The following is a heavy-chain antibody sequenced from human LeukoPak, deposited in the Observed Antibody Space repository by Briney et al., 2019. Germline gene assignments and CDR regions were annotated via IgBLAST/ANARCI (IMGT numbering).Heavy chain of an antibody. CDR2: IIPILGIA. CDR1: GGTFSSYT. CDR3: ARVPGYCSSTSCSDWYFDL. V-gene: IGHV1-69*02. Sequence: SVKVSCKASGGTFSSYTIRWVRQAPGQGLEWMGRIIPILGIANYAQKFQGRVTITADKSTSTAYMELSSLRSEDTAVYYCARVPGYCSSTSCSDWYFDLWGRGTLVTVSS. D-gene: IGHD2-2*01. J-gene: IGHJ2*01.